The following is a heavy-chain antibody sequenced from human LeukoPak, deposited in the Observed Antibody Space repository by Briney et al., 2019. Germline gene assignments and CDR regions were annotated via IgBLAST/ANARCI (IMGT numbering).Heavy chain of an antibody. CDR3: ARGVRHFDWLLYPGMDY. V-gene: IGHV3-48*03. CDR1: GFTFSSYE. Sequence: GGSLRLSCAASGFTFSSYEMNWVRQAPGKGLEWVSYVSSSGSTIYYADSVKGRFTISRDNAKNSLYLQMNSLRAEDTAVYYCARGVRHFDWLLYPGMDYWGQGTLVTVSS. D-gene: IGHD3-9*01. CDR2: VSSSGSTI. J-gene: IGHJ4*02.